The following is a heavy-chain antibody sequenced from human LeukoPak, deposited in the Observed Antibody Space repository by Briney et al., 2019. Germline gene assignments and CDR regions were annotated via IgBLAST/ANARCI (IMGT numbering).Heavy chain of an antibody. Sequence: GGSLRLSCAAPGFTFSSYGMHWVRQAPGKGLDRVAVISYDGSNKYYADSVKGRFTIPRDNSKNTLYLQMNSLRAEDTAVYYCANSLDYYDSSGYGVYWGQGTLVTVSS. CDR1: GFTFSSYG. CDR3: ANSLDYYDSSGYGVY. D-gene: IGHD3-22*01. J-gene: IGHJ4*02. CDR2: ISYDGSNK. V-gene: IGHV3-30*18.